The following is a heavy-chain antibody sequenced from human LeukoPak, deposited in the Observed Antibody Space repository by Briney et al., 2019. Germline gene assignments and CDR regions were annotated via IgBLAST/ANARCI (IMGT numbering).Heavy chain of an antibody. CDR2: MNPNSGNT. V-gene: IGHV1-8*03. CDR1: GYTFTSYD. D-gene: IGHD2-21*02. CDR3: ARSPTLSDIVYFDL. J-gene: IGHJ2*01. Sequence: GASVKVSCKASGYTFTSYDINWVRQATGQGLEWMGWMNPNSGNTGYAQKFQGRVTITRNTSISTAYMELSSLRSEDTAVYYCARSPTLSDIVYFDLWGRGTLVTVSS.